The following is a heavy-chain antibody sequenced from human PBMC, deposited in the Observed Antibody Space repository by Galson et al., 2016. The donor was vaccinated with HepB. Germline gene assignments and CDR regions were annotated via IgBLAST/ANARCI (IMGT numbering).Heavy chain of an antibody. J-gene: IGHJ6*04. V-gene: IGHV4-59*01. Sequence: SETLSLTCTVSGGSLSSYYWSWIRQPPGKGPEWIGFIHYCGHTNNNPSLKSRVTLSVDMSKNQLSLRLSSVTAADTAVYYCATTHITLRPGYNCMDVWGKGTTVTVSS. CDR3: ATTHITLRPGYNCMDV. CDR1: GGSLSSYY. D-gene: IGHD2-21*01. CDR2: IHYCGHT.